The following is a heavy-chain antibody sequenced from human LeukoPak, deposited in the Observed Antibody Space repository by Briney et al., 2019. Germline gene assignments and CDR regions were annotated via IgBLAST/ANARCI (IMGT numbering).Heavy chain of an antibody. V-gene: IGHV4-59*11. CDR1: GGSISSHY. Sequence: PSETLSLTCTVSGGSISSHYWSWIRQPPGKGLEWIGYIYYSGSTNYNPSLKSRVTISVDTSKNQFSLKLSSVTAADTAVYYCVRVDDFWSGYAFDIWGQGTMVTVSS. CDR2: IYYSGST. D-gene: IGHD3-3*01. CDR3: VRVDDFWSGYAFDI. J-gene: IGHJ3*02.